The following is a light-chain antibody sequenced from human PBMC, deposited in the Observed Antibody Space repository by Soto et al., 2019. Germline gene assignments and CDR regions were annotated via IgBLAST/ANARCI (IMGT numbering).Light chain of an antibody. J-gene: IGLJ2*01. CDR3: SSYGAIRI. CDR2: EVS. CDR1: STDVDFYNY. Sequence: QSALTQPPSASGSPGQSVTISCSGSSTDVDFYNYVSWYQQHPGKAPKLIIYEVSKRPSGVPDRFSGSKSGNTASLTVSGLQAEDEADYYCSSYGAIRIFGGGTKVTVL. V-gene: IGLV2-8*01.